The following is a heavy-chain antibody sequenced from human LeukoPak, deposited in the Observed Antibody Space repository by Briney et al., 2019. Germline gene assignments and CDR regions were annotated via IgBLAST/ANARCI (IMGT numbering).Heavy chain of an antibody. V-gene: IGHV1-8*02. CDR2: MNPNSGNT. J-gene: IGHJ4*02. CDR1: GYTFTVYY. CDR3: ARGVVNGLLWFGELFRD. D-gene: IGHD3-10*01. Sequence: ASVKVSCKASGYTFTVYYMHWVRQATGQGLEWMGWMNPNSGNTGYAQKFQGRVTMTRNTSISTAYMELSSLRSEDTAVYYCARGVVNGLLWFGELFRDWGQGTLVTVSS.